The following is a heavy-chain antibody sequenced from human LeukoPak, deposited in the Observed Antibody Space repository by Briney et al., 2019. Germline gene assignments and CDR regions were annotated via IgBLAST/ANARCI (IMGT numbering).Heavy chain of an antibody. D-gene: IGHD3-10*01. CDR3: AKGIFFYGSGRNYGMDV. J-gene: IGHJ6*02. CDR1: GFTFSNYV. V-gene: IGHV3-23*01. Sequence: GGSLRLSCAASGFTFSNYVMSWVRQAPGKGLEWVSLISGSDGSTHYADSVKGRFTISRDNSKSTLYLQMNSLRAEDTAVFYCAKGIFFYGSGRNYGMDVWGQGTTVTVSS. CDR2: ISGSDGST.